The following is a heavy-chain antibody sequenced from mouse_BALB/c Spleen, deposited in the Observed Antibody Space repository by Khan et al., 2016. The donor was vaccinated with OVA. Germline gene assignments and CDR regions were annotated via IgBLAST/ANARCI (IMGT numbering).Heavy chain of an antibody. Sequence: EVQLVESGGDLVKPGGSLKLSCAASGFTFSNYCMSWVRQIPDKRLEWVATINSDGTYTYYPHSVKGRFTISRNNAKNTLYLQMSSLTSEDTVIYYCASHLTGSFAYWGQGTLVTVSA. CDR3: ASHLTGSFAY. CDR2: INSDGTYT. J-gene: IGHJ3*01. CDR1: GFTFSNYC. V-gene: IGHV5-6*01.